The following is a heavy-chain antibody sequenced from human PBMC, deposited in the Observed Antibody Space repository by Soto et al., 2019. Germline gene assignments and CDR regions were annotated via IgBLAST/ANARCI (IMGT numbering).Heavy chain of an antibody. J-gene: IGHJ4*02. CDR3: ARDMVGGLSDY. Sequence: VQLVQSGAEVKEPGASVTVSCKASGYTFTSYAMHWVRQAPGQRLEWMGWINAGNGNTKYSQKFQGRVTITRDTSARTAYRELSSLRSEDTAGYYCARDMVGGLSDYCGQGTLVTVSS. D-gene: IGHD1-26*01. CDR1: GYTFTSYA. CDR2: INAGNGNT. V-gene: IGHV1-3*01.